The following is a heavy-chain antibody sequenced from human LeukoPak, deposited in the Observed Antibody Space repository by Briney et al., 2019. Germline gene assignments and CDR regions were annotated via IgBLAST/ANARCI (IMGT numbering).Heavy chain of an antibody. Sequence: GASVKVSCKASGYTFTGYYMHWVRQAPGQGLEWMGWINPNSGGTNYAQKFQGGVTMTRDTSISTAYMELSRLRSDDTAVYYCASGGHCSSTSCYPNAFDIWGQGTMVTVSS. V-gene: IGHV1-2*02. D-gene: IGHD2-2*01. CDR1: GYTFTGYY. J-gene: IGHJ3*02. CDR3: ASGGHCSSTSCYPNAFDI. CDR2: INPNSGGT.